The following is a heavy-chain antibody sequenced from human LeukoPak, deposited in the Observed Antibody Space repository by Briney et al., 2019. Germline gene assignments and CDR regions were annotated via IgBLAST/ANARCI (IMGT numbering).Heavy chain of an antibody. Sequence: GGSLRLSCAASGFTFSSHGMSWVRQAPGKGLEWVSATSASGASTYYADSVKGRFTISRDNSKNTLYLHTSSLRAEDTAVYYCAKRSDYGGNWNYFDYWGQGTLVTVSS. CDR1: GFTFSSHG. V-gene: IGHV3-23*01. D-gene: IGHD4-23*01. CDR3: AKRSDYGGNWNYFDY. J-gene: IGHJ4*02. CDR2: TSASGAST.